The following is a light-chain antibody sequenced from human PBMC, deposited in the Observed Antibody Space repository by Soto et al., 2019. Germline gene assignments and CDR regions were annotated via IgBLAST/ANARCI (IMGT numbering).Light chain of an antibody. CDR1: QSVSSN. V-gene: IGKV3-15*01. CDR2: GAS. CDR3: QQYNNRET. Sequence: IVMTQSPATLSVSPGERATLSCRASQSVSSNLAWYQQKPGQAPRLLIYGASTRATGIPARFSGSGSGTEFTLTISSLQSEDFAVYYCQQYNNRETFGQGTKVEIK. J-gene: IGKJ1*01.